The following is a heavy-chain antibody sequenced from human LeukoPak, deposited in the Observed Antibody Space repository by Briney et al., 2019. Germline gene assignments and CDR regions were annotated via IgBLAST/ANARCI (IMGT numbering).Heavy chain of an antibody. CDR1: GGTFSSYA. V-gene: IGHV1-69*04. D-gene: IGHD2-15*01. Sequence: SVKVSCKASGGTFSSYAISWVRQAPGQGFEWMGRIIPILGIANYAQKFQGRVTITADKSTSTAYMELSSLRSEDTAVYYCVSVVVAATGYYFDYWGQGTLVTVSS. CDR2: IIPILGIA. J-gene: IGHJ4*02. CDR3: VSVVVAATGYYFDY.